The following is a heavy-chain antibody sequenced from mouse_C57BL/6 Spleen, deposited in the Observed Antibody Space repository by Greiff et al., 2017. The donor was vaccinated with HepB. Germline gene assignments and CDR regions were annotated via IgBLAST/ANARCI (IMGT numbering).Heavy chain of an antibody. CDR1: GYTFTDYE. CDR2: IDPETGGT. D-gene: IGHD2-1*01. V-gene: IGHV1-15*01. J-gene: IGHJ3*01. CDR3: TRWNYYGNYSPWFAY. Sequence: QVQLQQSGAELVRPGASVTLSCKASGYTFTDYEMHWVKQTPVHGLEWIGAIDPETGGTAYNQKFKGKAILTADKSSSTAYMELRSLTSEDSAVYYCTRWNYYGNYSPWFAYWGQGTLVTVSA.